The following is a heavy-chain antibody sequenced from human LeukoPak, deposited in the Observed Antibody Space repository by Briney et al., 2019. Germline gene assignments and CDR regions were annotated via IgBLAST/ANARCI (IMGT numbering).Heavy chain of an antibody. Sequence: ASVKVSCKASGYTFSNFDIVWVRQATGQGLEWMGWMNPITGNTGYVQKFQGRVTMTRDTSTETAYMQLTSLRFDDSSVYYCARVDFHRGAWSFDPWGQGTLVSVSS. CDR1: GYTFSNFD. D-gene: IGHD3-3*01. CDR2: MNPITGNT. J-gene: IGHJ5*02. V-gene: IGHV1-8*01. CDR3: ARVDFHRGAWSFDP.